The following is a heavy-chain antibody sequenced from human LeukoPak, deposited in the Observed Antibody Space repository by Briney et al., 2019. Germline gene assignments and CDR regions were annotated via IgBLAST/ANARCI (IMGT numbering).Heavy chain of an antibody. V-gene: IGHV4-34*01. CDR1: GGSFSHNY. CDR3: ARGVDSAKVGY. J-gene: IGHJ4*02. CDR2: IHPSGTT. D-gene: IGHD3-3*01. Sequence: PSETLSLTCTVYGGSFSHNYWHWIRQPPGKGLEWIGEIHPSGTTTYNPSLESRVSISVDTPNNQFSLKVTSVTAADTAIYYCARGVDSAKVGYWGRGTLVTVSS.